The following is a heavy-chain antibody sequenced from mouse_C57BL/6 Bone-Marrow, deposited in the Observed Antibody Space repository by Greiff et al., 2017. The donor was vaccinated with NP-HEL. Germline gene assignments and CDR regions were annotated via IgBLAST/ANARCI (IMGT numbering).Heavy chain of an antibody. J-gene: IGHJ3*01. CDR3: ARRRRDYSWFAY. D-gene: IGHD1-1*01. CDR1: GYTFTSYW. Sequence: QVQLQQPGAELVRPGSSVKLSCKASGYTFTSYWMDWVKQRPGQGLEWIGNIYPSDSETHYNQKFKDKATLTVDKSSSTAYMQLSSLTSEDSAVYYCARRRRDYSWFAYWGQGTLVTVSA. V-gene: IGHV1-61*01. CDR2: IYPSDSET.